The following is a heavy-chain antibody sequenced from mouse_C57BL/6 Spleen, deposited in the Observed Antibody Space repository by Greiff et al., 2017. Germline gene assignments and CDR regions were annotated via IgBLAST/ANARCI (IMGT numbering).Heavy chain of an antibody. CDR1: GFNIKDYY. CDR2: LDPEDGET. J-gene: IGHJ4*01. Sequence: EVQLQQSGAELVKPGASVKLSCTASGFNIKDYYMHWVKQGTEQGLEWIGWLDPEDGETKYAPKFQGKVTITADTSSNTAYLQLSSLTSEDTAVYYCARSYYDGYPDYYAMDYWGQGASVTVST. V-gene: IGHV14-2*01. CDR3: ARSYYDGYPDYYAMDY. D-gene: IGHD2-3*01.